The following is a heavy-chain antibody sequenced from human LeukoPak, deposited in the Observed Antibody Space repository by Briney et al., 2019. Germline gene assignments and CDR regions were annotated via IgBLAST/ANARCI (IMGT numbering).Heavy chain of an antibody. D-gene: IGHD3-9*01. CDR1: GFTFSSYG. V-gene: IGHV3-30*03. J-gene: IGHJ4*02. CDR2: ISYDGSNK. Sequence: GRSLRLSCAASGFTFSSYGMHWVRQAPGKGLEWVAVISYDGSNKYYADSVKGRFTISRDNSKNTLYLQMNSPRAEDTAVYYCARAYDILTGSNYWGQGPLVTVSS. CDR3: ARAYDILTGSNY.